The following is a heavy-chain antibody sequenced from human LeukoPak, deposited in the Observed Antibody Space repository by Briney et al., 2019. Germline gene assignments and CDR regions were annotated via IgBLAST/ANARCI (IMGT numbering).Heavy chain of an antibody. CDR2: INPNSGGT. CDR3: ARSLSYSSGWIAGKWWFDP. CDR1: GYTFTGYY. V-gene: IGHV1-2*02. D-gene: IGHD6-19*01. Sequence: ASVKVSCKASGYTFTGYYMHWVQQAPGQGLEWMGWINPNSGGTNYAQKFQGRVTMTRDTSISTAYMELSRLRSDDTAVYYCARSLSYSSGWIAGKWWFDPWGQGTLVTVSS. J-gene: IGHJ5*02.